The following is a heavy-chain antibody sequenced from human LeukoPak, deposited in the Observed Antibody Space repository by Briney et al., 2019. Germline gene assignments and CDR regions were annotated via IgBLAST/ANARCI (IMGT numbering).Heavy chain of an antibody. CDR1: GGSISSYY. CDR3: ARALGGYSYGYYYYYYMDV. CDR2: IYTSGST. V-gene: IGHV4-4*07. J-gene: IGHJ6*03. Sequence: SETLSLTCTVSGGSISSYYWSWIRQPAGKGLEWIGRIYTSGSTNYNPSLKSRVTMSVDTSKNHFSLKLSSVTAADTAVYYCARALGGYSYGYYYYYYMDVWGKGTTVTISS. D-gene: IGHD5-18*01.